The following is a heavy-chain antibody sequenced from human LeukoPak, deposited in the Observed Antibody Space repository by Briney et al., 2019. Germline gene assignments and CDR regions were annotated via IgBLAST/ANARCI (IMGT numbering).Heavy chain of an antibody. D-gene: IGHD2/OR15-2a*01. CDR2: IKSKTVGGTT. Sequence: PGGSLRLSCAASGFTFSNAWMSWVRQAPGKGLEWVGRIKSKTVGGTTDYAAPVKGRFTISRDDSKNTLYLQMNSLKTEDTAVYYCTTDLMRGGPNSRQNHPPKDYWGQGTLVTVSS. V-gene: IGHV3-15*01. J-gene: IGHJ4*02. CDR1: GFTFSNAW. CDR3: TTDLMRGGPNSRQNHPPKDY.